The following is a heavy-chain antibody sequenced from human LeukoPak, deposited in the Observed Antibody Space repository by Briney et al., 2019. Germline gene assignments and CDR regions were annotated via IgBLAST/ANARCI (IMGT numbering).Heavy chain of an antibody. CDR1: GFTFSTYW. CDR2: IYIDGSST. J-gene: IGHJ4*02. Sequence: PGGSLRLSCAASGFTFSTYWMHWVRQAPGKGLVWVSRIYIDGSSTNYADSVKGRFTISRDNAKNTLYLQMNSLRAEDTAVYYCARGASARQDYWGQGILVTVSS. CDR3: ARGASARQDY. V-gene: IGHV3-74*01. D-gene: IGHD2-2*01.